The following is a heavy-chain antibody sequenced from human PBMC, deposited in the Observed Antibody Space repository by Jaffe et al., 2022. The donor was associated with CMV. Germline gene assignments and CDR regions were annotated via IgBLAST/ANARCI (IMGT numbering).Heavy chain of an antibody. CDR3: AREDGTWPSSEDYYYGMDV. Sequence: QVQLQESGPGLVKPSQTLSLTCTVSGGSISSGGYYWSWIRQHPGKGLEWIGYIYYSGSTYYNPSLKSRVTISVDTSKNQFSLKLSSVTAADTAVYYCAREDGTWPSSEDYYYGMDVWGQGTTVTVSS. D-gene: IGHD5-12*01. V-gene: IGHV4-31*03. CDR2: IYYSGST. CDR1: GGSISSGGYY. J-gene: IGHJ6*02.